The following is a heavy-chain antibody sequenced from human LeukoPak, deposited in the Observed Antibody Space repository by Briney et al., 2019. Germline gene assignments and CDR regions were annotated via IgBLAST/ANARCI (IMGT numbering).Heavy chain of an antibody. Sequence: SETLSLTCAVYGGSFSGYYWSWIRQPPGKGLEWIGEINHSGSTNYNPSLKSRVTISVDTSKNQFSLKLSSVTAADTAVYYCARGDLLDRQVGYWGQGTLVTVSS. CDR1: GGSFSGYY. D-gene: IGHD1-1*01. CDR2: INHSGST. J-gene: IGHJ4*02. V-gene: IGHV4-34*01. CDR3: ARGDLLDRQVGY.